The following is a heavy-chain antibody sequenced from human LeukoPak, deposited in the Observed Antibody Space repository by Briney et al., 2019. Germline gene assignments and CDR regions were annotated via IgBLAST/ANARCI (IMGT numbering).Heavy chain of an antibody. J-gene: IGHJ5*02. D-gene: IGHD5-24*01. CDR2: ISSSSSYI. Sequence: PGGSLRLPCAASGFTFSSYSMNWVRQAPGKGLEWVSSISSSSSYIYYADSVKGRFTISRDNAKNSLYLQMNSLRAEDTAVYYCARGPGRDGYKQGGPWGQGTLVTVSS. CDR3: ARGPGRDGYKQGGP. CDR1: GFTFSSYS. V-gene: IGHV3-21*01.